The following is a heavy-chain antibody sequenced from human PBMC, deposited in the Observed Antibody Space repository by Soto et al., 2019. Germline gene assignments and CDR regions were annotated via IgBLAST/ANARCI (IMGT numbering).Heavy chain of an antibody. CDR2: FDPEDSET. J-gene: IGHJ4*02. D-gene: IGHD6-13*01. CDR3: AIHAAGTTPIFDY. CDR1: GYTLTELS. Sequence: ASVKVSCKVSGYTLTELSMHWVRQAPGKGLEWMGGFDPEDSETIYAQKFQGRVTMTEDTSTDTAYMELSSLRSEDTAVYYCAIHAAGTTPIFDYWGQGTLVTVSS. V-gene: IGHV1-24*01.